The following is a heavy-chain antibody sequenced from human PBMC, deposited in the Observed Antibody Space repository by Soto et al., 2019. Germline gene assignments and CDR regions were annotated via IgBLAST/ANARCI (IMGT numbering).Heavy chain of an antibody. CDR3: AKGGRQWLVTSDFNY. Sequence: VQLVESGGGVVQPGRSLRLSCAASGFTFSDYAMHWVRQAPGKGLEWVAVVSHDGRNTHYADSVKGRFTISRDSSKNPVPLEMTSLRAEDTAGYYCAKGGRQWLVTSDFNYWGQGALVTVSS. V-gene: IGHV3-30*18. CDR1: GFTFSDYA. J-gene: IGHJ4*02. CDR2: VSHDGRNT. D-gene: IGHD6-19*01.